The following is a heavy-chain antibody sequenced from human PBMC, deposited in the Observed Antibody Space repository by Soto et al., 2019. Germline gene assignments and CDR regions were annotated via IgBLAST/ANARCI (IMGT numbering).Heavy chain of an antibody. CDR1: GGTFSSYA. V-gene: IGHV1-69*01. CDR3: ARMLFVLRGEDAFDI. Sequence: QVQLVQSGAEVKKPGSSVKVSCKASGGTFSSYAISWVRQAPGQGLEWMGGIIPIFGTANYAQKLQGRVTITADESTRIAEMEVCSLRLEDTGVDDFARMLFVLRGEDAFDIWGQGTMVTVSS. CDR2: IIPIFGTA. D-gene: IGHD2-21*01. J-gene: IGHJ3*02.